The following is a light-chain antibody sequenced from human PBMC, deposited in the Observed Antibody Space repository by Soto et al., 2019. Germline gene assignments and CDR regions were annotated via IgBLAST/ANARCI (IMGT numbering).Light chain of an antibody. CDR3: CSYAGSSTWV. CDR2: EGS. J-gene: IGLJ3*02. V-gene: IGLV2-23*01. CDR1: SSDVGSYNL. Sequence: QLVLTQPASVSGSPGQSITISCTGTSSDVGSYNLVSWYQQHPGKAPKLMIYEGSKRPSGVSNRFSGSKSGNTASLTISGLQAEDEADYYFCSYAGSSTWVFGGGTQLTVL.